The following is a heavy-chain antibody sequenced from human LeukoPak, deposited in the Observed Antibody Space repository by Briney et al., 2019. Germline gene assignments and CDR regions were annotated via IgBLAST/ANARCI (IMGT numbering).Heavy chain of an antibody. CDR3: ARDGGSAKPHDYGGNSSRRRRWFDP. Sequence: ASVKVSCMASGYTLNKFGMSWVRQAPGQGLEWLGWINPNSGGTNYAQKFQGRVTMTRDTSISTAYMELSRLRSDDTAVYYCARDGGSAKPHDYGGNSSRRRRWFDPWGQGALVTVSS. D-gene: IGHD4-23*01. V-gene: IGHV1-2*02. CDR2: INPNSGGT. CDR1: GYTLNKFG. J-gene: IGHJ5*02.